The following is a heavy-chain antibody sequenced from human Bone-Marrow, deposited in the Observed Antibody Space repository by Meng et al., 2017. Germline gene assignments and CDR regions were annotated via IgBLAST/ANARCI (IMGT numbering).Heavy chain of an antibody. CDR1: GDSINSMNSYY. Sequence: GSLRLSCSVSGDSINSMNSYYWSGIRQPPGKGLEWIGSIYHSGSTYYNPSLKSRVTISVDTSKNQFSLKLSSATAADTAVYYCARVCSSTSCFDYWGQGTLVTVSS. V-gene: IGHV4-38-2*02. D-gene: IGHD2-2*01. CDR2: IYHSGST. J-gene: IGHJ4*02. CDR3: ARVCSSTSCFDY.